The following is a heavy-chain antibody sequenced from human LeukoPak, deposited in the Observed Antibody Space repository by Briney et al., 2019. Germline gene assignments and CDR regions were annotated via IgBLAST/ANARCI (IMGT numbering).Heavy chain of an antibody. CDR1: GGSIRSYY. CDR3: ARYGSYYYDSSGYYKAFDI. D-gene: IGHD3-22*01. Sequence: SGTLSLTCTVSGGSIRSYYWSWIRQPPGKGLEWIGYIYYSGSTNYNPSLKSRVTISVDTSKNQFSLKLSSVTAADTAVYYCARYGSYYYDSSGYYKAFDIWGQGTMVTVSS. CDR2: IYYSGST. J-gene: IGHJ3*02. V-gene: IGHV4-59*01.